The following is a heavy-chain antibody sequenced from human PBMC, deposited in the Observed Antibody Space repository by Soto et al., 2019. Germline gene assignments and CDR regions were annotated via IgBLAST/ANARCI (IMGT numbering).Heavy chain of an antibody. V-gene: IGHV4-31*03. CDR3: AVTIFGVVMDYYGTDV. Sequence: PSETLSLTSTVSGGSISSGGYYWSWIRQHPGKGLEWIGYIYYSGSTYYNPSLKSRVTISVDTSKNQFSLKLSSVTAADTAVYYCAVTIFGVVMDYYGTDVWAQGTRVTVSS. CDR2: IYYSGST. D-gene: IGHD3-3*01. J-gene: IGHJ6*02. CDR1: GGSISSGGYY.